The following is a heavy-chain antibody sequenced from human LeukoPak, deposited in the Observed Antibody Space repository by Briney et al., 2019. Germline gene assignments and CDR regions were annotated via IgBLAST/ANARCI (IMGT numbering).Heavy chain of an antibody. J-gene: IGHJ4*02. CDR3: STETAGNY. CDR1: GHTLKDLS. V-gene: IGHV1-24*01. Sequence: GASGKVSCKAFGHTLKDLSIHWVRQAPGKGLEWLGGFDPEDDERMYAPKFQGRVTVTEDNSIDRAYMELTSLSSDDTGVYYCSTETAGNYWGQGTLVTVSS. CDR2: FDPEDDER.